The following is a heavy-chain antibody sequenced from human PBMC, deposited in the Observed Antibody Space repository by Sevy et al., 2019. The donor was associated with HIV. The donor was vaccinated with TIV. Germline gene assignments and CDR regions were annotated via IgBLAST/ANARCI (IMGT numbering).Heavy chain of an antibody. Sequence: GRSLRLSCEVSGIIFTSSGMHWVRQAPGKGLEWVAVISYHGRDKFYAESVKGRFTISRDNSKKILRLQMNSLRIEDTALYYCAKDFTGYNGMDVWGQGTMVTVSS. D-gene: IGHD3-9*01. CDR2: ISYHGRDK. V-gene: IGHV3-30*18. J-gene: IGHJ6*02. CDR1: GIIFTSSG. CDR3: AKDFTGYNGMDV.